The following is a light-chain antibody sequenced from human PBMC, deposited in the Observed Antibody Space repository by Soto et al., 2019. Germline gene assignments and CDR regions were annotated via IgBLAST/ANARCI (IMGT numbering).Light chain of an antibody. Sequence: DIQLTQSPSTLSASTGDRVTITCRASQSISKWLAWYQQKLGKAPKLLIYHASTLESGVPARFSGGGSGTEFTLTISTLQPDDFATYYCQQYSGFSEWTFGQGTKVDIK. V-gene: IGKV1-5*01. CDR3: QQYSGFSEWT. CDR2: HAS. CDR1: QSISKW. J-gene: IGKJ1*01.